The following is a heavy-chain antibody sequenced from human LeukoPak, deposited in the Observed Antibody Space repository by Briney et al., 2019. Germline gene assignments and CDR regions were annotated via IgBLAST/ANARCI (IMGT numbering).Heavy chain of an antibody. CDR2: INPNSGGT. V-gene: IGHV1-2*02. CDR3: ARDHRIVVVPAAMNWFDP. Sequence: ASVKVSCKASGYTFTGYYMHWVRQAPGRGLEWMGWINPNSGGTNYAQKFQGRVTMTRDTSISTAYMELSRLRSDDTAVYYCARDHRIVVVPAAMNWFDPWGQGTLVTVSS. J-gene: IGHJ5*02. D-gene: IGHD2-2*01. CDR1: GYTFTGYY.